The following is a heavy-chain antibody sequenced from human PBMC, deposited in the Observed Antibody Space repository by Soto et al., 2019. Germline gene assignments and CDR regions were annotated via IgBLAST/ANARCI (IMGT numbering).Heavy chain of an antibody. Sequence: PSENPYITSTIYGGSIRDEAHSWSWVRQDQGKGLEWIGHLYYSSATYLNEALERRVTISLDMSQNQFSLHLRSVTAADTATYFCARDRLFCSWSGEGGDLMSFCGQGSSVTGSS. CDR3: ARDRLFCSWSGEGGDLMSF. CDR1: GGSIRDEAHS. V-gene: IGHV4-30-4*01. J-gene: IGHJ6*02. D-gene: IGHD2-8*01. CDR2: LYYSSAT.